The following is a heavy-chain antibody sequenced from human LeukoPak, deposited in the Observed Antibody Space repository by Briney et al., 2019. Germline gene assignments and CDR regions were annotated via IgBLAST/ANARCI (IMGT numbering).Heavy chain of an antibody. V-gene: IGHV4-59*08. Sequence: SETLSLTCTVSGDSINAYYWGWIRQPPGKGLEWIGYIYFSGTTKYNPSLESRVTISVDTSKNQFSLKLSSVTAADTAVYYCARRRAEGGSNGHYNWFDPWGQGILVTVPS. CDR3: ARRRAEGGSNGHYNWFDP. CDR1: GDSINAYY. J-gene: IGHJ5*02. D-gene: IGHD6-13*01. CDR2: IYFSGTT.